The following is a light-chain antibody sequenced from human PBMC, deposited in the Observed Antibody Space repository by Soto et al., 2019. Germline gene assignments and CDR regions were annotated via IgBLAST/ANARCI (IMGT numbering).Light chain of an antibody. CDR3: QQYNNWPGT. CDR2: GAS. J-gene: IGKJ1*01. CDR1: QSVSSN. Sequence: EIVMTQSPATLSVSPGERATLSCRASQSVSSNLAWYQQKPGQAPRLLIYGASTRATAIPARFSGSGSGTEFTLTISSLQSEDFAVYYCQQYNNWPGTFCQGTKVEI. V-gene: IGKV3-15*01.